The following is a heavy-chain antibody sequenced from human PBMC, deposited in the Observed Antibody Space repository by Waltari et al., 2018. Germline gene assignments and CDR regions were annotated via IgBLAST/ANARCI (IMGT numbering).Heavy chain of an antibody. D-gene: IGHD5-12*01. CDR1: GGSISSSSYY. V-gene: IGHV4-39*07. CDR3: ARGFGSATTSRFDP. CDR2: MDYSGRT. Sequence: QLQLQESGPGLVKPPATLSLTCTVSGGSISSSSYYWGWIRQPPETGLEWVASMDYSGRTYYNPSLKSRVTISVDTSKNQFSLEVRSVTAADTAVYYCARGFGSATTSRFDPWGQGIVVTVSS. J-gene: IGHJ5*02.